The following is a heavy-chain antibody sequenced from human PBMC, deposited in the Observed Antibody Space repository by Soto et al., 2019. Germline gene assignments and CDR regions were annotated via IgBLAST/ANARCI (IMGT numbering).Heavy chain of an antibody. J-gene: IGHJ6*02. Sequence: SQTLSLTCAISGDSVSSNSAAWNWIRQSPSRGLEWLGRTYYRSKWYNDYAVSVKSRITINPDTSKNQFSLHLNSVTPEDTAVYYCARDRVYCSGGSCYVDYYYGMDVWGQGTTVTVSS. CDR3: ARDRVYCSGGSCYVDYYYGMDV. D-gene: IGHD2-15*01. CDR1: GDSVSSNSAA. V-gene: IGHV6-1*01. CDR2: TYYRSKWYN.